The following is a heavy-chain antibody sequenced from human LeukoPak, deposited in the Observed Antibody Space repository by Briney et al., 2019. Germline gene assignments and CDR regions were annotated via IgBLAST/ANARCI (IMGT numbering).Heavy chain of an antibody. D-gene: IGHD2-21*02. CDR1: GFTFSSYS. CDR3: ARVPIPGGDSYYFDY. Sequence: GGSLRLSCAASGFTFSSYSMNWVRQAPGKGLEWVSYISSSSSTIYYADSVKGRFTISRDNAKNSLYLQMNSLRAEDTAVYYCARVPIPGGDSYYFDYWGQGTLVTVSS. J-gene: IGHJ4*02. V-gene: IGHV3-48*04. CDR2: ISSSSSTI.